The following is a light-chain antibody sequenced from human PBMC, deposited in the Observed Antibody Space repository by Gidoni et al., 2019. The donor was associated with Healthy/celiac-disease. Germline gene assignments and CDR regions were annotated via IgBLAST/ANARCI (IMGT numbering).Light chain of an antibody. V-gene: IGKV1-33*01. CDR1: QDISNY. Sequence: IQMTPSPSSLSASVGDRVTITCQASQDISNYLNWYQQKPGKAPKLLIYDASNLETGVPSRFSGSGSGTDFTFTISSLQPEDIATYYCQQYDNHPFTFGPGTKVDIK. CDR2: DAS. CDR3: QQYDNHPFT. J-gene: IGKJ3*01.